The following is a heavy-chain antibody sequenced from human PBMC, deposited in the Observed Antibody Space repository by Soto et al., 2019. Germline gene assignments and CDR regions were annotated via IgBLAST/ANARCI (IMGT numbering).Heavy chain of an antibody. Sequence: QVQLVQSGAEVREPGASVKVSCKTSGYTFSRYGITWGRQAPGQGLEWMGWINGNTGHTIYAMNLEDRLTISTDTSTSTAYMALRSLKSDDQAVYYCARERKWEPLPYWSQGTLVTVSS. D-gene: IGHD1-26*01. V-gene: IGHV1-18*01. CDR1: GYTFSRYG. CDR3: ARERKWEPLPY. CDR2: INGNTGHT. J-gene: IGHJ4*02.